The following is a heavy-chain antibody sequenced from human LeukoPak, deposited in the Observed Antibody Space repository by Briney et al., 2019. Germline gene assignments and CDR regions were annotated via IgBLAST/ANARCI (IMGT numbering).Heavy chain of an antibody. Sequence: SVKVSCKASGGTFSSYTISWVRQAPGQGLEWMGRIIPIFGTANYAQKFQGRVTITTDESTSTAYMELSSLRSEDTAVYYCARERLREGGGNYFDYWGQGTLVTVSS. J-gene: IGHJ4*02. D-gene: IGHD2-15*01. CDR3: ARERLREGGGNYFDY. CDR2: IIPIFGTA. V-gene: IGHV1-69*05. CDR1: GGTFSSYT.